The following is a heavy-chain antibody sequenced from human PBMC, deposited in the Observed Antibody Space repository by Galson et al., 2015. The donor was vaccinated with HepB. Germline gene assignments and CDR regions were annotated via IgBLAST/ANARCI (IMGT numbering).Heavy chain of an antibody. CDR2: IIPIFGTA. V-gene: IGHV1-69*06. D-gene: IGHD3-10*01. CDR3: ARDRPKGPGDYYYGMDV. J-gene: IGHJ6*02. Sequence: SVKVSCKASGGTFSSYAISWVRQAPGQGLEWMGGIIPIFGTANYAQKFQGRVTITADKSTSTAYMELSSLRSEDTAVYYCARDRPKGPGDYYYGMDVWGQGTTVTVSS. CDR1: GGTFSSYA.